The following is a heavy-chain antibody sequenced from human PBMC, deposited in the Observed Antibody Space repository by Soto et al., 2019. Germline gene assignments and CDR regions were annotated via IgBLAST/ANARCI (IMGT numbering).Heavy chain of an antibody. J-gene: IGHJ6*02. D-gene: IGHD6-6*01. V-gene: IGHV4-34*01. CDR1: GGSFSGYY. CDR2: INHSGST. CDR3: ARGRPGYCMDV. Sequence: PSETLSITCAVYGGSFSGYYWSWIRQPPGKGLEWIGEINHSGSTNYNPSLKSRVTISVDTSKNQFSLKLSSVTAADAAVYYCARGRPGYCMDVWGQGTTVTVSS.